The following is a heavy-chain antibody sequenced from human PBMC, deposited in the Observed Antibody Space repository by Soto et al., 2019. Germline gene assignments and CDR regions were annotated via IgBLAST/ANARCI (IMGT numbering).Heavy chain of an antibody. V-gene: IGHV1-69*02. CDR2: IIPILGIA. J-gene: IGHJ6*03. CDR1: GGTFSSYT. D-gene: IGHD2-15*01. CDR3: ASPLGYCSGGSCYPTGGYYYYMDV. Sequence: SVKVSCKASGGTFSSYTISWVRQAPGQGLEWMGRIIPILGIANYAQKFQGRVTITADKSTSTAYMELSSLRSEDTAVYYCASPLGYCSGGSCYPTGGYYYYMDVWGKGTTVTVSS.